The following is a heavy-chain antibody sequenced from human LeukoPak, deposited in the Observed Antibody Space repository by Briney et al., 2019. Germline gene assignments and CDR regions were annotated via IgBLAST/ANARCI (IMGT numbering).Heavy chain of an antibody. CDR2: IYHSGST. J-gene: IGHJ4*02. V-gene: IGHV4-4*02. D-gene: IGHD1-26*01. Sequence: PSETLSLTCAVSGGSVSSSHWWSWVRQPPEKGLEWIGEIYHSGSTNYNPSLKSRVTISVDKSNNQFSLKLSSVTAADTAVYYCARSGDFSGSLGCFDCWGQGTLVTVSS. CDR3: ARSGDFSGSLGCFDC. CDR1: GGSVSSSHW.